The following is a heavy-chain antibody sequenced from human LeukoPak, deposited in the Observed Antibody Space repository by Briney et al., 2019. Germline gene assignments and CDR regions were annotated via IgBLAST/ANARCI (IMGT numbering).Heavy chain of an antibody. Sequence: ASVKVSCKASGYTFTSYYMHWVRQAPGQGLEWMGWINPNSGGTNYAQKFQGRVTMTRDTSISTAYMELSRLRSDDTAVYYCARGTDGEMATTYFDYWGQGTLVTVSS. J-gene: IGHJ4*02. V-gene: IGHV1-2*02. D-gene: IGHD5-24*01. CDR1: GYTFTSYY. CDR2: INPNSGGT. CDR3: ARGTDGEMATTYFDY.